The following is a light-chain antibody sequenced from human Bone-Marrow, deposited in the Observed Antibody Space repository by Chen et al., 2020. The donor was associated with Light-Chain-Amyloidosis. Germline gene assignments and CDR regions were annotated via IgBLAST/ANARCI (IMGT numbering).Light chain of an antibody. Sequence: SYVLTQPSSVSVAPGQTATIACGGNNIGSTSVHGYQQTPGQAPLLVVYADSDRPSGIPERLSGSNSGNTSTLTISRVEAGDEADYYCQVWDRSSDRPVFGGGTKLTVL. CDR3: QVWDRSSDRPV. CDR1: NIGSTS. J-gene: IGLJ3*02. CDR2: ADS. V-gene: IGLV3-21*02.